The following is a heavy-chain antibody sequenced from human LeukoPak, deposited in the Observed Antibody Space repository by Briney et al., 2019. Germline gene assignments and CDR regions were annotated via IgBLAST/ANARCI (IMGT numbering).Heavy chain of an antibody. CDR2: IIPIFGTA. CDR3: ARGAGVLTGYYTSPPLFDY. V-gene: IGHV1-69*13. J-gene: IGHJ4*02. CDR1: GRTFSSYA. Sequence: PVASVKLSCKASGRTFSSYAISWVRQAPGQGLEWMGGIIPIFGTANYAQKFQGRVTITADESTSTAYMELSSLRSEDTAVYYCARGAGVLTGYYTSPPLFDYWGQGTLVTVSS. D-gene: IGHD3-9*01.